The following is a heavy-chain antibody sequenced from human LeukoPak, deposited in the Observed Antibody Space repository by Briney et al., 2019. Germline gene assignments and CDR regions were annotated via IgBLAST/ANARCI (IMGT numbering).Heavy chain of an antibody. Sequence: GGSLRLSCAVSGFTFSHYAMSWVRQAPGTGREWVGSLTDSGDATYYADSVKGRLTISRDNSKNTLYLQMSSLRAEDTAVYYCAKGSSGSYGGRLDYWGQGTQVTVSS. V-gene: IGHV3-23*01. J-gene: IGHJ4*02. D-gene: IGHD1-26*01. CDR2: LTDSGDAT. CDR3: AKGSSGSYGGRLDY. CDR1: GFTFSHYA.